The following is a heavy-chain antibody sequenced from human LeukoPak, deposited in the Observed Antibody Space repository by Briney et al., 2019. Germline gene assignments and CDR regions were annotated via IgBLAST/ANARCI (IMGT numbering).Heavy chain of an antibody. V-gene: IGHV3-49*04. CDR1: GFTFGDYT. CDR2: IRSKAYGGTT. CDR3: TRARWFGSYYFDY. J-gene: IGHJ4*02. Sequence: PGRSLRLSCPASGFTFGDYTMSWVRTAPGKGLEWVGFIRSKAYGGTTEYAASVKGRFTISRDDSKSIAYLQMNSLKTEDTAVYYCTRARWFGSYYFDYWGQGTLVTVSS. D-gene: IGHD3-10*01.